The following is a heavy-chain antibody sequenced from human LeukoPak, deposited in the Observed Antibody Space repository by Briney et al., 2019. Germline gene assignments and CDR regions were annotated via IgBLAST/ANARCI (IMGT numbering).Heavy chain of an antibody. CDR2: IYYSGST. CDR3: AREYGSGMFDY. CDR1: GGSISSSSYY. J-gene: IGHJ4*02. D-gene: IGHD3-10*01. V-gene: IGHV4-39*07. Sequence: SETLSLTCTVSGGSISSSSYYWGWIRQPPGKGLEWIGSIYYSGSTYYNPSLKSRVTISVDTSKNQFSLKLSSVTAADTAVYYCAREYGSGMFDYWGQGTLVTVSS.